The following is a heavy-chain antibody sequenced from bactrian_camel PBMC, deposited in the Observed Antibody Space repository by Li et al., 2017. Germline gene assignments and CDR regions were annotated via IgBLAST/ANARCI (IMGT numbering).Heavy chain of an antibody. CDR3: AARLYLSRDYEY. Sequence: QLVESGGGSAQAGGSLRLSCVVSGETSVPYYMAWFREAPGKRREEIISFNNDGTTNYADAVKGRFTVSRDRAEKALYLQMNSLKPEDSAMYYCAARLYLSRDYEYWGQGTQVTVS. CDR2: FNNDGTT. D-gene: IGHD5*01. J-gene: IGHJ4*01. V-gene: IGHV3S55*01. CDR1: GETSVPYY.